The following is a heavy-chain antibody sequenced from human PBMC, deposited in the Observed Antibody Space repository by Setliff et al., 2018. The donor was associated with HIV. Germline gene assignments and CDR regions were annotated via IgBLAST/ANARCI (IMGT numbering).Heavy chain of an antibody. CDR3: ARDTELAYVDY. Sequence: GESLKISCAASGFTFSDYYMSWIRQAPGKGLEWVSYISRSGTIIYYADSVKGRFTISRDNAKNSLYLQMNSLRAEDTAVYYCARDTELAYVDYWGQGTLVTVSS. CDR2: ISRSGTII. J-gene: IGHJ4*02. D-gene: IGHD4-4*01. CDR1: GFTFSDYY. V-gene: IGHV3-11*01.